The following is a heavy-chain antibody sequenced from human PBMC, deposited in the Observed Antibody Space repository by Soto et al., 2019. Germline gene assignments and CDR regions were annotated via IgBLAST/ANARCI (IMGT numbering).Heavy chain of an antibody. V-gene: IGHV4-4*07. J-gene: IGHJ5*02. D-gene: IGHD3-10*01. CDR1: GGSISSYY. Sequence: SETLSLTCTVSGGSISSYYWSWIRQPAGKGLEWIGRIYTSGSTNYSPSLKSRVTMSVDTSKNQFSLKLSSVTAADTAVYYCARSGSGSGSYYRNWFDPWGQGTLVTVSS. CDR2: IYTSGST. CDR3: ARSGSGSGSYYRNWFDP.